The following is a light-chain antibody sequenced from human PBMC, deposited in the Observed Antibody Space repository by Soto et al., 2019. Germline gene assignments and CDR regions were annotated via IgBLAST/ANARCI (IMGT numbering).Light chain of an antibody. CDR2: LGS. J-gene: IGKJ1*01. CDR1: QSLLHSNGYNY. V-gene: IGKV2-28*01. CDR3: MQALQTPST. Sequence: DIVMTQSPLSLPVTPGEPASISCRSSQSLLHSNGYNYLHWYLQKPGQSPQLLIYLGSNRASGVPARFSGSGSGTDFTLKISRVEAEDVGVYYCMQALQTPSTFGQGTKVEIK.